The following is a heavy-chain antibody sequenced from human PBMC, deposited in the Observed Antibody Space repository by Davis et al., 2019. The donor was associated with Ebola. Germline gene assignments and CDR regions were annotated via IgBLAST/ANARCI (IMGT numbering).Heavy chain of an antibody. J-gene: IGHJ4*02. V-gene: IGHV3-73*01. D-gene: IGHD1-26*01. CDR2: IRSKANSYAT. Sequence: GESLKISCAASGFTFSGSAMHWVRQASGKGLEWVGRIRSKANSYATAYAASVKGRFTISRDDSKNTAYLQMNRLKTEDTAVYYCTQSGSRDYWGQGTLVTVSS. CDR3: TQSGSRDY. CDR1: GFTFSGSA.